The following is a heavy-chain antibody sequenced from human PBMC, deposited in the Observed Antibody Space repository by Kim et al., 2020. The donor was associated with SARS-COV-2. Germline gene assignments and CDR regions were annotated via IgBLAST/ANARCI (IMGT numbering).Heavy chain of an antibody. J-gene: IGHJ6*01. CDR1: GFTFSGYW. CDR2: ISSSGSSK. D-gene: IGHD2-8*01. Sequence: GGSLRLSCAASGFTFSGYWMNWVRQAPGKGLVWVSRISSSGSSKSYADSVKGRFTISRDNAKNTLYLQMNSLRAEDTAVYYCTRYGGVRTHYYWYDWG. V-gene: IGHV3-74*01. CDR3: TRYGGVRTHYYWYD.